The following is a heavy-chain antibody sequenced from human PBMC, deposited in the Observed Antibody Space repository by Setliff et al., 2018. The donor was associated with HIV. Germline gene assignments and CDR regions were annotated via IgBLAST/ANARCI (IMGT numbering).Heavy chain of an antibody. CDR1: GYTFSSYA. CDR3: GRVPYRSAWFSGGHNPFDD. D-gene: IGHD6-19*01. V-gene: IGHV1-18*01. Sequence: ASVKVSCKASGYTFSSYAITWVRQAPGQGLEWMGSINLYKDDTHYGQSFQGRVTMTTDTSTSTVYMELRSLRSDDTAVYYCGRVPYRSAWFSGGHNPFDDWGQGTMVTVSS. CDR2: INLYKDDT. J-gene: IGHJ3*01.